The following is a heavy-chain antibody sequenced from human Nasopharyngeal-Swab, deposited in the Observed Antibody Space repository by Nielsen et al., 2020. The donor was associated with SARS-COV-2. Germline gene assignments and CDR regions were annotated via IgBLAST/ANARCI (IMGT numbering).Heavy chain of an antibody. J-gene: IGHJ3*02. CDR1: GDSISNYY. CDR2: IYYTGGS. CDR3: ARHGITMLMSDVAFDI. V-gene: IGHV4-59*08. D-gene: IGHD3-10*02. Sequence: WEPLSLTCTVSGDSISNYYWSWIRQPPGKGLEWIAYIYYTGGSNYIPSLKSRATISMDMTKNQFSLKLSSVTAADTAVYYYARHGITMLMSDVAFDIWGPGTVVTVSS.